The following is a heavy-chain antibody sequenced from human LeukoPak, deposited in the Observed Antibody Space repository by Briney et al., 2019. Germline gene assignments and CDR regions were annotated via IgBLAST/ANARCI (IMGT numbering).Heavy chain of an antibody. CDR1: GYTFTSYD. D-gene: IGHD1-14*01. CDR2: MNPNSGNT. Sequence: ASVKVSCKASGYTFTSYDINWVRQATGQGPEWMGWMNPNSGNTGYAQKFQGRVTTTRNTSISTAYMELSSLRSEDTAVYYCARGAKINRYYYYYGMDVWGQGTTVTVSS. V-gene: IGHV1-8*01. CDR3: ARGAKINRYYYYYGMDV. J-gene: IGHJ6*02.